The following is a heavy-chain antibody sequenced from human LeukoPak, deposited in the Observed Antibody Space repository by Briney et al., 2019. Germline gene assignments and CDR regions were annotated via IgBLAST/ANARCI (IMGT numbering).Heavy chain of an antibody. CDR3: ARLEIAVAGTGYYYGIDV. CDR1: GGSISSSSYY. Sequence: PSETLSLTCTVSGGSISSSSYYWGWIRQPPGKGLEWIGSIYYSGSTYYNPSLKSRVTISVDTSKNQFSLKLSSVTAADTAVYYCARLEIAVAGTGYYYGIDVWGQGTTVTVSS. J-gene: IGHJ6*02. V-gene: IGHV4-39*01. D-gene: IGHD6-19*01. CDR2: IYYSGST.